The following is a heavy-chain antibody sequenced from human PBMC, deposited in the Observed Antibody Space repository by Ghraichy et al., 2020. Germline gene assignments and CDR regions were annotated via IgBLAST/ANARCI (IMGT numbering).Heavy chain of an antibody. CDR1: GFTFSSYA. V-gene: IGHV3-30-3*01. CDR3: AREGNPSNYYYGMDV. CDR2: ISYDGSNK. Sequence: GGSLRLSCAASGFTFSSYAMHWVRQAPGKGLEWVAVISYDGSNKYYADSVKGRFTISRDNSKNTLYLQMNSLRAEDTAGYYCAREGNPSNYYYGMDVWGQGTTVTVSS. J-gene: IGHJ6*02.